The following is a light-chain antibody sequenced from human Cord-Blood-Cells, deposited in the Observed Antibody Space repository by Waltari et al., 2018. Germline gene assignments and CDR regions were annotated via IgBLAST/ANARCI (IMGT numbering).Light chain of an antibody. CDR3: SSYTSSNTVV. J-gene: IGLJ2*01. CDR2: YVS. V-gene: IGLV2-14*01. CDR1: SSDVGGYNY. Sequence: QSALTQPASVSGSPGQSIPISCPGTSSDVGGYNYASWYQQHPGKAPKLMIYYVSNRPSGVSNRFSGSKSGNTASLTISGLQAEDEADYYCSSYTSSNTVVFGGGTKLTVL.